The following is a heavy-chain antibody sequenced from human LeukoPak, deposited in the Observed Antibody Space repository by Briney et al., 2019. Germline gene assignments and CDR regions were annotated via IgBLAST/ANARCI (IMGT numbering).Heavy chain of an antibody. J-gene: IGHJ4*02. D-gene: IGHD3-10*01. CDR2: ISGSGGST. V-gene: IGHV3-23*01. Sequence: GGSLRLSCAASGFTFSSYAMNWVRQAPGKGLEWVSTISGSGGSTYYADSVKGRFTISRDNSKNTLYLQTNSLRAEDTAVYYCAKALGGSGSNFDYWGQGTLVTVSS. CDR3: AKALGGSGSNFDY. CDR1: GFTFSSYA.